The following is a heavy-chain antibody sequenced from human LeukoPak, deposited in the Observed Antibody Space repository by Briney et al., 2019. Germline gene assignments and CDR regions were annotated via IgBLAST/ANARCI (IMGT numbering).Heavy chain of an antibody. Sequence: GGSLRLSCAASAFGLSAYNMNWVRQAPGKGLEWVSSISYTGTYIYYADSVKGRFTISRDNAKNSLYLQMNSLRAEDTAVYYCARESATTSAFDIWGQGTMVTVSS. V-gene: IGHV3-21*04. D-gene: IGHD4-17*01. CDR2: ISYTGTYI. CDR1: AFGLSAYN. CDR3: ARESATTSAFDI. J-gene: IGHJ3*02.